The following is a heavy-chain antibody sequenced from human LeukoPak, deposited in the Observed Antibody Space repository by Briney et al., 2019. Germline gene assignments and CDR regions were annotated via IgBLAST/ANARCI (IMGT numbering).Heavy chain of an antibody. Sequence: SGGSLRLSCAASGFTFSSYEMNWVRQAPGKGLEWVSAISGSGGSTYYADSVKGRFTISRDNSKNTLYLQMNSLRAEDTAVYYCAKGRRDGPIDYFDYWGQGTLVTVSS. CDR3: AKGRRDGPIDYFDY. V-gene: IGHV3-23*01. CDR1: GFTFSSYE. D-gene: IGHD5-24*01. J-gene: IGHJ4*02. CDR2: ISGSGGST.